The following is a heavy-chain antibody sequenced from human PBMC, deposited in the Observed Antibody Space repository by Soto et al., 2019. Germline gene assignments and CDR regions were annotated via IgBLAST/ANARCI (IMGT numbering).Heavy chain of an antibody. D-gene: IGHD1-26*01. Sequence: QVQLQESGPGLVKPSETLSLTCSVSGGSLSSYFWSWIRQPPGKGLERIGYIFYSGTTNYNPSLKSRVTISIDTSRNRFALKLNSVTAADTAVYCARGRGGTYDAFDIWGQGTMVTVSS. J-gene: IGHJ3*02. CDR3: RGRGGTYDAFDI. CDR2: IFYSGTT. CDR1: GGSLSSYF. V-gene: IGHV4-59*01.